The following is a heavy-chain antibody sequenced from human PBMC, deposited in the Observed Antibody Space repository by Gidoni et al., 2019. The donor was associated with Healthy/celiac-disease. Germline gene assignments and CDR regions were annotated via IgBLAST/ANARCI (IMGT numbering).Heavy chain of an antibody. CDR3: AREGLFYYDS. CDR2: ISSSSSYI. Sequence: EVQLVESGGGLVKPGGSLRLSCAAAGFTFSSYSMNWVRQAPGKGLEWVSSISSSSSYIYYADSVKGRFTISRDNAKNSLYLQMNSLRAEDTAVYYCAREGLFYYDSWGQGTLVTVSS. J-gene: IGHJ4*02. CDR1: GFTFSSYS. D-gene: IGHD3-22*01. V-gene: IGHV3-21*01.